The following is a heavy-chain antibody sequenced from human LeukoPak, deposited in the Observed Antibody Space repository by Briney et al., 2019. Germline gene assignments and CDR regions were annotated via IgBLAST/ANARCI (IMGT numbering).Heavy chain of an antibody. CDR2: ISGGGSST. V-gene: IGHV3-23*01. CDR3: AKDSQADAFDI. J-gene: IGHJ3*02. CDR1: EFTFSSYA. Sequence: GGSLRLSCAASEFTFSSYAMSWVRRAPGKGLEWVSVISGGGSSTYYADSVKGRFTISRDNSKNTLYLQMNSLRAEDTALYYCAKDSQADAFDIWSQGTMVTVSS.